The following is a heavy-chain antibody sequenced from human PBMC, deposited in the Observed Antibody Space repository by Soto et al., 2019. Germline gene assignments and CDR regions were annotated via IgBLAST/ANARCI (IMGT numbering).Heavy chain of an antibody. V-gene: IGHV4-39*01. CDR2: IYEGATT. D-gene: IGHD3-10*01. CDR3: ARRSSGHTFDS. Sequence: QLQLQESCPGLVKPSETLSLTCAVSGASISRTGFHWGWIRQPPGQGLGGIGIIYEGATTFYHSALPSRFTIAADTSKSHFSLKLSSVTDADTAVYYCARRSSGHTFDSCGQGTLVTV. J-gene: IGHJ4*02. CDR1: GASISRTGFH.